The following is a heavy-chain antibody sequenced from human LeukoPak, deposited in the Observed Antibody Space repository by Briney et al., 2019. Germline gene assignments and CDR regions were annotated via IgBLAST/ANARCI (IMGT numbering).Heavy chain of an antibody. D-gene: IGHD6-25*01. J-gene: IGHJ4*02. CDR3: ARRSSSAYFDY. CDR2: IHPGDSDT. Sequence: GESLKISCKGSGYSFTSYWIAWVRQMPGKGLEWMGIIHPGDSDTRYSPSFQGQVTISVDKSISTAYLQWNSLKASDTAMYYCARRSSSAYFDYWGQETLVTVSS. V-gene: IGHV5-51*01. CDR1: GYSFTSYW.